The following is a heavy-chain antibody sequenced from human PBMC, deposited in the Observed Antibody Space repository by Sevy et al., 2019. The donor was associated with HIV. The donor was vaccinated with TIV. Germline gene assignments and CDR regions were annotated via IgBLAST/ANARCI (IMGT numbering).Heavy chain of an antibody. CDR3: ASKRGYNDGPFDY. D-gene: IGHD5-12*01. CDR2: IHYTGGT. CDR1: DGSFTSSDSY. J-gene: IGHJ4*02. Sequence: SETLSLTCTVSDGSFTSSDSYWSWIRQPPGEGLEWIGYIHYTGGTYYNPFLKSRVAMSVDTSEKQFSLKLSFLTAADTAVYYCASKRGYNDGPFDYWGQGTLVTVSS. V-gene: IGHV4-30-4*01.